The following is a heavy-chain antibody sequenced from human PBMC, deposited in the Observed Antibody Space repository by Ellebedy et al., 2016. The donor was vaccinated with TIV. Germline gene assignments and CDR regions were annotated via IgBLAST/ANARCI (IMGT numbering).Heavy chain of an antibody. CDR2: TIPMFGRA. CDR3: ARGTTVTPHFDY. V-gene: IGHV1-69*13. J-gene: IGHJ4*02. D-gene: IGHD4-17*01. CDR1: GGTFTSYT. Sequence: AASVKVSCKASGGTFTSYTFNWVRQAPGQGLEWMGGTIPMFGRANYAQKFQGRVTITADESTSTAYMELSSLRSEDTAVYYCARGTTVTPHFDYWGQGTLVTVSS.